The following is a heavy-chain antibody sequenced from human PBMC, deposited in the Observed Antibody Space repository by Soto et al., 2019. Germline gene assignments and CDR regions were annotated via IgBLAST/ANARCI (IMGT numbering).Heavy chain of an antibody. CDR1: GYTLTELS. CDR2: FDPEDGET. V-gene: IGHV1-24*01. J-gene: IGHJ4*02. D-gene: IGHD3-22*01. Sequence: ASVKVSCKVSGYTLTELSMHWVRQAPGKGLEWMGGFDPEDGETIYAQKFQGRVTMTEDTSTDTAYMELSSLRSEDTAVYYCATVGSSGQHYYDSSGYYYYFDYWGQGTLVTAS. CDR3: ATVGSSGQHYYDSSGYYYYFDY.